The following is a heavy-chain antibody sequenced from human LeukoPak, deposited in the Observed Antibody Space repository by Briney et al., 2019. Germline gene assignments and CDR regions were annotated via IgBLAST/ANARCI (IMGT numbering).Heavy chain of an antibody. Sequence: SETLSLTCTVSGGSISSYYWSWIRQPPGKGLEWIGYIYYSGSTNYNPSLKSRVTMSVDTSKNQLSLELSSVTAADTALYYCAGRDNSGYYNYWGQGTLVTVSS. CDR2: IYYSGST. D-gene: IGHD3-22*01. CDR1: GGSISSYY. V-gene: IGHV4-59*08. J-gene: IGHJ4*02. CDR3: AGRDNSGYYNY.